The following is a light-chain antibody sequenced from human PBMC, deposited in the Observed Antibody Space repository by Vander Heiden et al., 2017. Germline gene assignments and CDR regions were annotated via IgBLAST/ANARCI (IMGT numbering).Light chain of an antibody. CDR1: QSLLDRSNSKNY. Sequence: DIVMTQSPDPLAVSRCQRATITCKSSQSLLDRSNSKNYLAWYQQKSGQPPKVLIYWASTRESGVPDRFSGSGSGTDFTLTISSLQAEDVAVYYCQQYYTTPYTFGQGTKLEIK. CDR3: QQYYTTPYT. V-gene: IGKV4-1*01. CDR2: WAS. J-gene: IGKJ2*01.